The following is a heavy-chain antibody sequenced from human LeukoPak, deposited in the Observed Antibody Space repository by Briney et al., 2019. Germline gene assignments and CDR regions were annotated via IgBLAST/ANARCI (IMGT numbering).Heavy chain of an antibody. D-gene: IGHD1-1*01. CDR2: IYYSGRT. Sequence: SETLSLTCTVSGGSISSSSDFWGWIRQPPGKGLEWIGSIYYSGRTYNNPSLKSRVTISVDTSKNQFSLKLSSVTAADTAVYYCARHRWDGTFNFDYWGQGTLVPVSS. V-gene: IGHV4-39*01. CDR3: ARHRWDGTFNFDY. CDR1: GGSISSSSDF. J-gene: IGHJ4*02.